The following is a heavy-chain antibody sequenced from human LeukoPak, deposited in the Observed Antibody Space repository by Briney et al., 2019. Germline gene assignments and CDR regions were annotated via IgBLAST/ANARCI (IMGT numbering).Heavy chain of an antibody. CDR1: GFTFSNYA. Sequence: GGSLRLSCAASGFTFSNYAMSWVRQAPGKGLEWVAGMSHDGSNIYYADPVKGRFTVSRDNSKNTLYLQMNSLRVEDTAVYSCARESFGDYYFDYWGQGTLVTVSS. CDR2: MSHDGSNI. CDR3: ARESFGDYYFDY. J-gene: IGHJ4*02. D-gene: IGHD4-17*01. V-gene: IGHV3-30*14.